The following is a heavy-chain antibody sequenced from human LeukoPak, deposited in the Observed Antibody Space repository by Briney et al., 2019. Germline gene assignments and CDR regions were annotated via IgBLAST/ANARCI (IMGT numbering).Heavy chain of an antibody. CDR1: GYTFTGYY. CDR3: ARSDSSSEAYFDY. V-gene: IGHV1-2*02. Sequence: ASVKVSCKASGYTFTGYYIHWLRQAPGQGLEWMGWINPNSGDTNYADKFQGRVTMTRDTSISTAYMELSRLRSDDRAVYYCARSDSSSEAYFDYWGQATLVTVSS. D-gene: IGHD3-22*01. J-gene: IGHJ4*02. CDR2: INPNSGDT.